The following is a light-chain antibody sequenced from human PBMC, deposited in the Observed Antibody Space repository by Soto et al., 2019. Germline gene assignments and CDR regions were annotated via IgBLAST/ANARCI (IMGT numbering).Light chain of an antibody. CDR2: GAS. Sequence: EIVLTQSPGTLSLSPGERATLSCRASQSVSSSYLAWYQQKPGQAPRLLIYGASSRATGIPDRFSGSGSGTDFTLTLSRLEPEDFAVYDCQQYGSSPLAWTFGQGTKVEIK. CDR1: QSVSSSY. CDR3: QQYGSSPLAWT. V-gene: IGKV3-20*01. J-gene: IGKJ1*01.